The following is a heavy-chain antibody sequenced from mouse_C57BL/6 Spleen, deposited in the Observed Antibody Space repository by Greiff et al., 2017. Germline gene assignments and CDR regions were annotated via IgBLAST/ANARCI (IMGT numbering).Heavy chain of an antibody. CDR1: GYTFTSYW. J-gene: IGHJ3*01. CDR3: TRGGLAYYDYDEGAWFAY. V-gene: IGHV1-5*01. D-gene: IGHD2-4*01. Sequence: EVQLQQSGTVLARPGASVKMSCKTSGYTFTSYWMHWVKQRPGQGLEWIGAIYPGNSDTSYNQKFKGKAKLPAVTSASTAYMELSSLTNEDSAVXYCTRGGLAYYDYDEGAWFAYWGQGTLVTVSA. CDR2: IYPGNSDT.